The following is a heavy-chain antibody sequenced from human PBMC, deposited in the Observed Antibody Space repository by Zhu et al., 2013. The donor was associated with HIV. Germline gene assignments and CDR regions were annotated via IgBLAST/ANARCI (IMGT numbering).Heavy chain of an antibody. D-gene: IGHD3-16*01. Sequence: QVQLVQSGAEVKKPGSSVKVSCKASGGTLSGYAISWVRQAPGQGLEWMGWINPNSGGTNYAQKFQGRVTMTRDTSISTAYMELSRLRSDDTAVYYCARAPSRKDLVRLGYWGQGTLVTVSS. CDR2: INPNSGGT. J-gene: IGHJ4*02. V-gene: IGHV1-2*02. CDR3: ARAPSRKDLVRLGY. CDR1: GGTLSGYA.